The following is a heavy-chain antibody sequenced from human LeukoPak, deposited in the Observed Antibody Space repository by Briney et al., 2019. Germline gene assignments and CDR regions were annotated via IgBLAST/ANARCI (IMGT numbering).Heavy chain of an antibody. D-gene: IGHD6-13*01. J-gene: IGHJ4*02. CDR3: ARPHRLAAADFDY. Sequence: SETLSLTCTVSGYSISSGYYWGWIRQPPGKGLEWIGSIYYSGSTYYNPSLKSRVTISVDTSKNQFSLKLSSVTAADTAVYYCARPHRLAAADFDYWGQGTLVTVSS. V-gene: IGHV4-38-2*02. CDR1: GYSISSGYY. CDR2: IYYSGST.